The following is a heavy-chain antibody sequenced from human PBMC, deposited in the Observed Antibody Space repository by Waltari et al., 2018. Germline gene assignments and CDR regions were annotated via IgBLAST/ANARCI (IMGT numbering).Heavy chain of an antibody. Sequence: QLLESGGGWRQVGGSLRLSCAAPGFQFSTHAMSWVRQAPGKGPEWVSGITSGGGDTYYTDSVRGRFTISRDNSKNTVYLQMNSLRHEDTAVYYCAKEIYRIGRPCFDYWGQGVRVTVSS. D-gene: IGHD6-19*01. V-gene: IGHV3-23*01. J-gene: IGHJ4*02. CDR3: AKEIYRIGRPCFDY. CDR2: ITSGGGDT. CDR1: GFQFSTHA.